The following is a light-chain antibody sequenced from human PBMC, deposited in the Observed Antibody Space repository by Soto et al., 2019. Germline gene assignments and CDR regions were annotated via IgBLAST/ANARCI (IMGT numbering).Light chain of an antibody. V-gene: IGKV1-39*01. CDR1: QSISHY. CDR2: AAS. J-gene: IGKJ1*01. Sequence: DIQMTQSPYSLSASVGDRVTITCRASQSISHYLNWYQQKPGKAPRLLIHAASSLQSGVPSRFSGSGSGTDFTLTISSLQPEDFAIYYCQQSYNAPRTFGPGTKVEIK. CDR3: QQSYNAPRT.